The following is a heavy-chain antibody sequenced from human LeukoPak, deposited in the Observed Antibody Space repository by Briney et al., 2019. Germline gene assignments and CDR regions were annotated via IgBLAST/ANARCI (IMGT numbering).Heavy chain of an antibody. CDR1: GFTFSRYG. Sequence: GGSLRLSCAASGFTFSRYGIHWVRQAPGKGLEWVAVISYDGRKKYYADSVKGRFTISRDNSKNTLYLQMNSLRAEDTAVYYCAKEYCDGDCHSDYFDYWGQGTLVTVSS. CDR2: ISYDGRKK. J-gene: IGHJ4*02. D-gene: IGHD2-21*02. V-gene: IGHV3-30*18. CDR3: AKEYCDGDCHSDYFDY.